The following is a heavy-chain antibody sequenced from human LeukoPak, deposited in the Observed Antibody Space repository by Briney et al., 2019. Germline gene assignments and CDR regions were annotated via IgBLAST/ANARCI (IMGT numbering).Heavy chain of an antibody. Sequence: GASVKVSCKTSGYIFTDFSLHWVRQAPGQGLEWMGWINPNSGDTNFAQKFQGRVTMTRDTSISTAYMDLSRLRSDDTAVYYCARGERWYSSGWIYGMDVWGQGTTVTVSS. CDR2: INPNSGDT. CDR3: ARGERWYSSGWIYGMDV. V-gene: IGHV1-2*02. D-gene: IGHD6-19*01. CDR1: GYIFTDFS. J-gene: IGHJ6*02.